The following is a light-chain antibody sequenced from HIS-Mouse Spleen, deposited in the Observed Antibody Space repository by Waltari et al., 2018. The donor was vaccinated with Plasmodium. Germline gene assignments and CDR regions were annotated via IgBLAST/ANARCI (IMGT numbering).Light chain of an antibody. CDR1: SSDVCGYNY. V-gene: IGLV2-11*01. CDR2: DVS. Sequence: QSALTQPRSVSGSPGQSFTTPCPATSSDVCGYNYVPWYQQHPGKPPKLMIYDVSKRPSGVPDRFSGSESGNTASLTISGLQAEDEADYYCCSYAGSYTWVFGGGTKLTVL. J-gene: IGLJ3*02. CDR3: CSYAGSYTWV.